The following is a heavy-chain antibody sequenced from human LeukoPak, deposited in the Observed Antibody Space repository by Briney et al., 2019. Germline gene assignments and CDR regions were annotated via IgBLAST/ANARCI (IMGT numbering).Heavy chain of an antibody. CDR3: AKGRGAYYSASGSYYFDF. CDR1: GFTFSSYI. J-gene: IGHJ4*02. D-gene: IGHD3-10*01. CDR2: ISGSGGST. Sequence: GGSLRLSCAVSGFTFSSYIMSWVRQAPGKGLEWVSSISGSGGSTNYADSVEGRFTISRDNSKNTLYLQMNSLRAEDTAVYYCAKGRGAYYSASGSYYFDFWGQGTLVTVSS. V-gene: IGHV3-23*01.